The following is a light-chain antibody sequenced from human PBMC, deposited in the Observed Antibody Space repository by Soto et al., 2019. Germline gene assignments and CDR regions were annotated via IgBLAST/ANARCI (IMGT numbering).Light chain of an antibody. CDR2: GAS. CDR1: QTVSDN. Sequence: EIVLTQSPAILSASPGERATLSCRASQTVSDNLAWYQQKPGQSPRLLIYGASTRATDIPVRFSGSGSGTELTLTISSLQSEDFAVYYCQQYNIWPPLYTFCQGTKL. J-gene: IGKJ2*01. V-gene: IGKV3-15*01. CDR3: QQYNIWPPLYT.